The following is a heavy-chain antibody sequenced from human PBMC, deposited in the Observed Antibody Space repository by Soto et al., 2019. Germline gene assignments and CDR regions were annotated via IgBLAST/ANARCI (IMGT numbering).Heavy chain of an antibody. V-gene: IGHV3-73*01. D-gene: IGHD3-16*02. Sequence: GSLRLSCTSSGFTFRGSDIHWVRQASGKGLEWVGRIRSKPNNFATVYSPSVSGRFTFSRDDSQNTAYLQMNSLKTEDTAVYYCARHFSWRYGMDVWGQGTTVTVSS. CDR3: ARHFSWRYGMDV. CDR1: GFTFRGSD. J-gene: IGHJ6*02. CDR2: IRSKPNNFAT.